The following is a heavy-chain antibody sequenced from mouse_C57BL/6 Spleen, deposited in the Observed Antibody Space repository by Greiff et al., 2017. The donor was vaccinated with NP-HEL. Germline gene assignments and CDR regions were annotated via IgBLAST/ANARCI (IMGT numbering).Heavy chain of an antibody. Sequence: VQLQQSGAELVRPGASVTLSCKASGYTFTDYAMHWVKQTPVHGLEWIGAIDPETGGTAYNQKFKGKAILTADKSSSTAYMELRSLTSEDSAVYYCTGGNYNYFDYWGQGTTLTVSS. D-gene: IGHD2-1*01. CDR2: IDPETGGT. CDR1: GYTFTDYA. CDR3: TGGNYNYFDY. J-gene: IGHJ2*01. V-gene: IGHV1-15*01.